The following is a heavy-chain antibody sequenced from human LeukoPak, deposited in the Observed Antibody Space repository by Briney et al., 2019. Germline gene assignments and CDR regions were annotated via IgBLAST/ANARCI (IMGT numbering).Heavy chain of an antibody. J-gene: IGHJ4*02. V-gene: IGHV3-23*01. Sequence: GGSLRLSCAASGFTFSSYAMSWVRQAPGKGLEWVSAISGSGGSTYYADSVKGRFTISRDNSKNTLYLQMNSLRAEDTAVYYCARHRADDFWSGYSTSGREFDYWGQGTLVTVSS. CDR2: ISGSGGST. D-gene: IGHD3-3*01. CDR1: GFTFSSYA. CDR3: ARHRADDFWSGYSTSGREFDY.